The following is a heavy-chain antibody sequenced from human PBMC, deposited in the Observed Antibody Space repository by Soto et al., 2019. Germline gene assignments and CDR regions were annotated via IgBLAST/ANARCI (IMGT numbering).Heavy chain of an antibody. CDR1: GGSISSYY. CDR2: IYYSGST. CDR3: ARLVDLIWYFDL. V-gene: IGHV4-59*08. Sequence: PSETLSLTCTVSGGSISSYYWSWIRQPPGKGLEWIGYIYYSGSTNYNPSLKSRVTISVDTSKNQFSLKLSSVTAADTAVYYCARLVDLIWYFDLWGRGTLVTVSS. J-gene: IGHJ2*01. D-gene: IGHD3-16*01.